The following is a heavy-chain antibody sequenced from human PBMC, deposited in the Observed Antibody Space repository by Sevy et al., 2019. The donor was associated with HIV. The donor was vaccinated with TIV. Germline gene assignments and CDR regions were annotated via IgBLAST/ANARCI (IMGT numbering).Heavy chain of an antibody. V-gene: IGHV3-11*01. D-gene: IGHD3-9*01. CDR3: AKLYDILTGHDFGFDY. CDR2: MSSSGYTI. Sequence: GRSLRLSCAASGFTFSDYFMSWIRQAPGKGLEWVSYMSSSGYTIYYADSVKGRFTISRDNAKNSLYLQMNSLRAEDTAVYYCAKLYDILTGHDFGFDYWGQGALVTVSS. J-gene: IGHJ4*02. CDR1: GFTFSDYF.